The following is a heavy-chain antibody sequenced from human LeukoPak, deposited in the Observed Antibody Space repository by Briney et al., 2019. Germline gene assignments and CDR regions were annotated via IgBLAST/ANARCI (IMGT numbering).Heavy chain of an antibody. D-gene: IGHD6-19*01. CDR2: IYYSGST. Sequence: SETLSLTCTASGGSISSSSYYWDWIRQPPGKGLEWIGSIYYSGSTYYNPSLKSRVTISVDTSKNQFSLKLSSVTAADTAVYYCARAPGYSSVTSGDYWGQGTLVTVSS. V-gene: IGHV4-39*01. CDR3: ARAPGYSSVTSGDY. CDR1: GGSISSSSYY. J-gene: IGHJ4*02.